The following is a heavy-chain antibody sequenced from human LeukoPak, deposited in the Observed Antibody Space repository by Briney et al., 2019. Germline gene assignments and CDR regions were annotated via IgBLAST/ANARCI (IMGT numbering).Heavy chain of an antibody. CDR1: GFTFSSYW. V-gene: IGHV3-7*01. CDR2: IKQDGSEK. J-gene: IGHJ4*02. D-gene: IGHD2-21*01. CDR3: ARGPVVVVNAHTYYFDY. Sequence: PGGSLRLSCAASGFTFSSYWMSWVRQAPGKGLEWVANIKQDGSEKYYVDSVKGRFTISRDNAKNSLYLQMNSLRAEDTAVYYCARGPVVVVNAHTYYFDYWGQGTLVTVSS.